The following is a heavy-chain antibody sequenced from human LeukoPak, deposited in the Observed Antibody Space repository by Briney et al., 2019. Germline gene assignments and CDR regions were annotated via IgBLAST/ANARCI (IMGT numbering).Heavy chain of an antibody. CDR2: INHNGNVN. CDR1: GFTFSSYW. CDR3: AKGGLPRGYYSGMDV. V-gene: IGHV3-7*03. D-gene: IGHD3-22*01. Sequence: PGGSLRLSCAAFGFTFSSYWMNWARQAPGKGLEWVASINHNGNVNYYVDSVKGRFTISRDNAKNSLYLQTSNLRAEDTAVYYCAKGGLPRGYYSGMDVWGQGTTVTVSS. J-gene: IGHJ6*02.